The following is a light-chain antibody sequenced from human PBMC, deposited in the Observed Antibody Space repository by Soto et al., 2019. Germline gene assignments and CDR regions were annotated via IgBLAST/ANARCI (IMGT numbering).Light chain of an antibody. CDR2: KAS. CDR3: QQYYNYAWT. V-gene: IGKV1-5*03. J-gene: IGKJ1*01. CDR1: QSINGW. Sequence: DIQMTQSPSTLSSSVGDRVTITCRASQSINGWLAWYQQKPGKAPKLLIYKASSLESGVPSRFSGSGSGTEFTLTISSLQPDDFATYYCQQYYNYAWTFGQGTKVEIK.